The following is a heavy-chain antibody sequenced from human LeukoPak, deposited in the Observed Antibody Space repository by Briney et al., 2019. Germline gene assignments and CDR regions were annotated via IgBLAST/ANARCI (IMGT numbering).Heavy chain of an antibody. Sequence: GGSLRLSCAASGFXLSDYWIHWVRQVPGEGLVWVSRIDPDGSTTNYADSVKGRFTTPRDNAKNTLYLQMNSLRAEDTALYYCTRVQAGRSGLMDVWGRGTTVTVSS. D-gene: IGHD2-8*02. J-gene: IGHJ6*02. CDR1: GFXLSDYW. CDR2: IDPDGSTT. CDR3: TRVQAGRSGLMDV. V-gene: IGHV3-74*01.